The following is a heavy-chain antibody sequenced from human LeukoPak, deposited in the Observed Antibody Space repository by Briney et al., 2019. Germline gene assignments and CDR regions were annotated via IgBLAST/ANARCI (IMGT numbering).Heavy chain of an antibody. CDR3: AELGITMIGGV. V-gene: IGHV3-48*03. J-gene: IGHJ6*04. CDR2: ISSSGRTI. CDR1: TFTFSSYA. Sequence: GGSLRLSCAASTFTFSSYAMSWVRQAPGKGLEWVSYISSSGRTIYYADSVKGRFTISRDNAKNSLYLQMNSLRAEDTAVYYCAELGITMIGGVWGKGTTVTISS. D-gene: IGHD3-10*02.